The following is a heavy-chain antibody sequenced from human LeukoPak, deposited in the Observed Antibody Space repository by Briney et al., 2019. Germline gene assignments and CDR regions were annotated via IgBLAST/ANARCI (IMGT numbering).Heavy chain of an antibody. CDR3: ARVAIFGVVTLDAFDI. CDR2: INPSGGST. CDR1: GYTFTSYY. J-gene: IGHJ3*02. D-gene: IGHD3-3*01. Sequence: ASVKVSCKASGYTFTSYYMHWVRQAPGQGLEWRGIINPSGGSTSYAQKFQGRVTMTRDTSTSTVYMELSSLRSEDTAVYYCARVAIFGVVTLDAFDIWGQGTMVTVSS. V-gene: IGHV1-46*01.